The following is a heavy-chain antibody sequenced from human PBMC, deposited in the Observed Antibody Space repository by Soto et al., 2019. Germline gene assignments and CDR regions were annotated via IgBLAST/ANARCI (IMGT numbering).Heavy chain of an antibody. CDR1: GFTFSSYS. CDR2: ISSSSTI. J-gene: IGHJ4*02. V-gene: IGHV3-48*02. Sequence: EVQLVESGGGLVQPGGSLRLSCAASGFTFSSYSMNWVRQAPGKGLEWVSYISSSSTIYYADSVKGRFTISRDNAKNSLYLQMNSLRDEDTAVYYCARFAGDFGYWGQGTLVTVSS. CDR3: ARFAGDFGY. D-gene: IGHD7-27*01.